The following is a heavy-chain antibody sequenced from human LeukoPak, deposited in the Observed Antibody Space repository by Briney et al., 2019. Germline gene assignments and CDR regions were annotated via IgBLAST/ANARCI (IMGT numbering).Heavy chain of an antibody. V-gene: IGHV3-21*04. CDR1: GFTFSSYS. J-gene: IGHJ4*02. Sequence: GGSLRLSCAASGFTFSSYSMNWVRQAPGKGLEWVSSISSSSSYIYYADSVKGRFTISRDNAKNSLYLQMNSLRAEDTAVYYCARFGIITAAGSNDYWGQETLVTVSS. CDR2: ISSSSSYI. CDR3: ARFGIITAAGSNDY. D-gene: IGHD6-13*01.